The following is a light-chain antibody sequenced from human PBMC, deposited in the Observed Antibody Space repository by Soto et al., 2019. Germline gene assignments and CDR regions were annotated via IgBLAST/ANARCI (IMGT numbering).Light chain of an antibody. CDR1: SSDVGVYDY. V-gene: IGLV2-14*01. CDR2: EVS. Sequence: QSALTQPASVSGSPGQSITISCIGTSSDVGVYDYVSWYQHHPGKAPKLLIYEVSNRPSGVSNRFSGSKSGNTAPLTISGLQAEDEADYYCSSYTNSSPYVFGTGTKVTV. J-gene: IGLJ1*01. CDR3: SSYTNSSPYV.